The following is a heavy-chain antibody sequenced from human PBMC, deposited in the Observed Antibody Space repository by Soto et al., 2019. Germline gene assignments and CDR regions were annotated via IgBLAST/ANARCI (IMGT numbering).Heavy chain of an antibody. Sequence: QVQLQQWGAGLLKPSETLSLTCAVYGGSFSGYYWSWIRQPPGKGLEWIGEINHSGSTNYNPSLKSRVTISINTSENQFPLEVSSVIAADTAVYYCSRGWWRDDYVWGSYRPFDYWGQGTLVTVSS. V-gene: IGHV4-34*01. CDR3: SRGWWRDDYVWGSYRPFDY. J-gene: IGHJ4*02. CDR2: INHSGST. D-gene: IGHD3-16*02. CDR1: GGSFSGYY.